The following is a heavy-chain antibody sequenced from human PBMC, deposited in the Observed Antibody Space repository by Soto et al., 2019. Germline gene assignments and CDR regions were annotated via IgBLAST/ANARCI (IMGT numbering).Heavy chain of an antibody. J-gene: IGHJ6*02. V-gene: IGHV3-33*01. CDR3: ARDDIPGIAVAIYGMDV. D-gene: IGHD6-19*01. CDR2: IWYDESNI. CDR1: GFTFSSYG. Sequence: GGSLRLSCAASGFTFSSYGMHWVRQAPGKGLDWVAVIWYDESNIYYADSVKGRFTISRDNSKNTLFLQMNSLRAEDTAVYYCARDDIPGIAVAIYGMDVWGQGTTVTVSS.